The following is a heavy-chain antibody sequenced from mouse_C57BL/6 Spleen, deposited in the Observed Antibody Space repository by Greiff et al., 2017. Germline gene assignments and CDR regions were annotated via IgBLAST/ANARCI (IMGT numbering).Heavy chain of an antibody. CDR2: IYPSDSET. Sequence: QVQLQQPGAELVRPGSSVKLSCKASGYTFTSYWMDWVHQRPGQGLEWIGNIYPSDSETHYNQKFKDKATLTVDKSASTAYMQLSSRTSEDSAVYYCGRDAGDYWGQGTAGTVSS. CDR1: GYTFTSYW. V-gene: IGHV1-61*01. CDR3: GRDAGDY. J-gene: IGHJ4*01.